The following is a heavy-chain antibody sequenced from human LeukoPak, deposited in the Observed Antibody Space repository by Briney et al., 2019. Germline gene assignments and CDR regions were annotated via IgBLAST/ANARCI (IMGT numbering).Heavy chain of an antibody. CDR1: GFTFNSYA. V-gene: IGHV3-66*04. D-gene: IGHD4-17*01. CDR2: IYRDGST. CDR3: TRHNYGDYYWYFDL. Sequence: GGSLRLPCTASGFTFNSYAMSWVRQAPGKGLEWVSVIYRDGSTNYADSVKGRFTISRDNSKNTLYLQMNSLRAEDTAVYYCTRHNYGDYYWYFDLWGRGTLVTVSS. J-gene: IGHJ2*01.